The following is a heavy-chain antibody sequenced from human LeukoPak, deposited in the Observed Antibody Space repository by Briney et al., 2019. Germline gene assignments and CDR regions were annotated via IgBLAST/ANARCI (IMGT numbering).Heavy chain of an antibody. Sequence: PSETLSLTCTVSGGFISGYYWSWIRQPAGKGLEWIGRLYGSASIKYNPSLRSRLSLSGDTSKNQFSLKLSSVTAADTAVYYCAREARLASAAGLDVWGQGTMVTVS. CDR1: GGFISGYY. CDR2: LYGSASI. CDR3: AREARLASAAGLDV. D-gene: IGHD5-12*01. V-gene: IGHV4-4*07. J-gene: IGHJ6*02.